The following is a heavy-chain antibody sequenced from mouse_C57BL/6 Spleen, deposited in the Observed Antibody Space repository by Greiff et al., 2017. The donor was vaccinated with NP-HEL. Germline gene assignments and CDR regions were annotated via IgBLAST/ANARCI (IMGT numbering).Heavy chain of an antibody. D-gene: IGHD3-2*02. V-gene: IGHV3-6*01. CDR2: ISYDGSN. CDR3: ARDIDSSGPTWFAY. CDR1: GYSITSGYY. Sequence: EVKLMESGPGLVKPSQSLSLTCSVTGYSITSGYYWNWIRQFPGNKLEWMGYISYDGSNNYNPSLKNRISITRDTSKNQFFLKLNSVTTEDTATYYCARDIDSSGPTWFAYWGQGTLVTVSA. J-gene: IGHJ3*01.